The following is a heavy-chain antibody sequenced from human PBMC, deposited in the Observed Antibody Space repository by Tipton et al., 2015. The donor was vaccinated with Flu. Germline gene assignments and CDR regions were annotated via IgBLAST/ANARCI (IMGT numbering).Heavy chain of an antibody. V-gene: IGHV4-38-2*02. CDR2: IYYSGST. J-gene: IGHJ4*02. D-gene: IGHD2-15*01. Sequence: TLSLTCTVSGYYISSGYYWGWIRQPPGKGLEWIGSIYYSGSTYYNTSLKSRVTISVDTSKNQFSLKPISVTGADTAVYYCALPRYCIGGSCYSQFDYWGQVTMGTVSS. CDR3: ALPRYCIGGSCYSQFDY. CDR1: GYYISSGYY.